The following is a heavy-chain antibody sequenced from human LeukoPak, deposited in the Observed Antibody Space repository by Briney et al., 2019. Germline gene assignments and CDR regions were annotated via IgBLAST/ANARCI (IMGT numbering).Heavy chain of an antibody. CDR2: IYYSGST. CDR1: GGSISSSSYY. J-gene: IGHJ5*02. D-gene: IGHD3-10*01. Sequence: SETLSLTCTVSGGSISSSSYYWGWIRQPPGKGLEWIGSIYYSGSTYYNPSLKSRVTISVDTSKNQFSLKLSSVTAADTAVYYCARHPLRRSTYGSGSYYHPRGWFDPWGQGTLVTVSS. CDR3: ARHPLRRSTYGSGSYYHPRGWFDP. V-gene: IGHV4-39*01.